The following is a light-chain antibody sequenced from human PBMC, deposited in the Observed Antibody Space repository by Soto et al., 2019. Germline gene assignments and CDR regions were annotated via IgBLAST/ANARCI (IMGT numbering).Light chain of an antibody. Sequence: SLSPATLSLSTGESASLSCRASQAINRYLGWYQQRPGQAPRLLIYGASNGATGIPARFSGSGSGTEFTLTISSLEPEDFSVYYCQQRYNWPITFGQGTRLEIK. CDR2: GAS. V-gene: IGKV3-11*01. CDR3: QQRYNWPIT. J-gene: IGKJ5*01. CDR1: QAINRY.